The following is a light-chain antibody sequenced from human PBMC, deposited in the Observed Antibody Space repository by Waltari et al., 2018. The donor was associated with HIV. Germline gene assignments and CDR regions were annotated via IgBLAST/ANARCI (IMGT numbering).Light chain of an antibody. CDR3: QQYKSYSLT. J-gene: IGKJ4*02. V-gene: IGKV1-5*03. Sequence: DTQMTQSPSTLSASVGDRVTITCRASQSISDWLAWYQQKPGRAPNLLIYQASKLKSGVPSRFSGGASGTEFTLTISGLQPEDFATYFCQQYKSYSLTFGRGTEVEIK. CDR2: QAS. CDR1: QSISDW.